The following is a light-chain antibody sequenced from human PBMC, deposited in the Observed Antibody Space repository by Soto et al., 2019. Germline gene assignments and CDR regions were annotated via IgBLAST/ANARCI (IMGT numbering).Light chain of an antibody. Sequence: DIQLTQSPSTLSASVGDRVTITCRASQTITNLLAWFQQKPGKAPEILIYKASSLQSGVPSRFSGSGSGTEFTLTISSLQPDDSATYYCLQYYDYRTFGQGTKVDNK. V-gene: IGKV1-5*03. CDR2: KAS. CDR1: QTITNL. CDR3: LQYYDYRT. J-gene: IGKJ1*01.